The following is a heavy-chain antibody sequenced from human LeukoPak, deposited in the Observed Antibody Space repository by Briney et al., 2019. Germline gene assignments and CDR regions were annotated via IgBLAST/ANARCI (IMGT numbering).Heavy chain of an antibody. V-gene: IGHV3-48*04. CDR3: ARGRGYCSGASCDIDY. CDR2: NSSRGYTT. D-gene: IGHD2-8*02. Sequence: GGSLRLSCAASGFTFSSWSMNWVRQAPGKGLEWVSNNSSRGYTTHYADSVKGRFSISRDNAKNFVFLQLNSLRAEDTAVYYCARGRGYCSGASCDIDYWGQGTLVTVSS. CDR1: GFTFSSWS. J-gene: IGHJ4*02.